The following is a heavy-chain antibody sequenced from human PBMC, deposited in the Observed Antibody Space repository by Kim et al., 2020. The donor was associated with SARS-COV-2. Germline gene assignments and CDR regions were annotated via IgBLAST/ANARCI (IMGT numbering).Heavy chain of an antibody. D-gene: IGHD1-1*01. CDR2: IYSGGST. V-gene: IGHV3-53*01. CDR3: ARGYSADS. Sequence: GGSLRLSCAASGFTVSSNYMSWVRQAPGKGLEWVSVIYSGGSTYYADSVKDRFTISRDNSKNRLYLQVNSLGAEDTAVYYCARGYSADSWGQGTLVTVSS. J-gene: IGHJ4*02. CDR1: GFTVSSNY.